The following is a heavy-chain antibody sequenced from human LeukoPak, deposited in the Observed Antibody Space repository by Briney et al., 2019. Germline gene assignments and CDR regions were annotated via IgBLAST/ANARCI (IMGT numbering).Heavy chain of an antibody. Sequence: GGSLRLSCVSSGFCQPINRLNWLRQAPGKGLEWVSIIYTVGTTHYADSLNDSFIISRDDSINKLYLQMNSLRAEDTAVYYCARDSSSHYFHHWGQGSLVTVSS. D-gene: IGHD6-6*01. J-gene: IGHJ4*02. CDR2: IYTVGTT. CDR3: ARDSSSHYFHH. CDR1: GFCQPINR. V-gene: IGHV3-66*01.